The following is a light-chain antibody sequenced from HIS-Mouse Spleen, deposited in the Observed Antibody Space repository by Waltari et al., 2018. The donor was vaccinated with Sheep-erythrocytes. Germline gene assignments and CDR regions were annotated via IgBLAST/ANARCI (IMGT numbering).Light chain of an antibody. J-gene: IGLJ1*01. CDR3: CSYAGSYNYV. Sequence: QSALTQPRSVSGSPGQSVTLSCTGPSSDVGGYHYVPWYQQHPGKAPKLMIDDVSKRPSGVPDRFSGSKSGNTASLTISGLQAEDEADYYCCSYAGSYNYVFGTGTKVTVL. V-gene: IGLV2-11*01. CDR1: SSDVGGYHY. CDR2: DVS.